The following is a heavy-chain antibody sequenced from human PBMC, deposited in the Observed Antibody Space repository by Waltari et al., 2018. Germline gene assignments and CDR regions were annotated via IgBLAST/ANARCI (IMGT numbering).Heavy chain of an antibody. D-gene: IGHD6-13*01. Sequence: QPGRSLRLSCAASGFTFSSYAMHWVRQAPGKGLEWVAVISYDGSNKYYADSVKGRFTISRDNSKNTLYLQMNSLRAEDTAVYYCARRKQLVPDYWGQGTLVTVSS. V-gene: IGHV3-30-3*01. J-gene: IGHJ4*02. CDR3: ARRKQLVPDY. CDR1: GFTFSSYA. CDR2: ISYDGSNK.